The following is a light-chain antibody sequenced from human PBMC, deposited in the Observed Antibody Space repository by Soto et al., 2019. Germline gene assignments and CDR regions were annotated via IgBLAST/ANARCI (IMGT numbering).Light chain of an antibody. Sequence: QLVLTQSPSASASLGASVKLTCTLSSGHSTYAIAWHQQQPEKGPRFLMKLNDDGSHSKGDGILDRFSGSSSGAERYLTISNLQSEDEADYYCQTWGTGTHVVFGGGTKLTVL. CDR2: LNDDGSH. CDR1: SGHSTYA. CDR3: QTWGTGTHVV. J-gene: IGLJ2*01. V-gene: IGLV4-69*01.